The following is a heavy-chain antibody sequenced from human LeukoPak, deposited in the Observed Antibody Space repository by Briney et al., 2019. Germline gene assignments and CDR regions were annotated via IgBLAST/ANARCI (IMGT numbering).Heavy chain of an antibody. J-gene: IGHJ4*02. Sequence: SVKVSCKASGGTFSSYAISWVRQAPGQGLGWMGGIIPIFGTANYAQKFQGRVTITTDESTSTAYMELSSLRSEDPSVYYCAREYYYDSSVYTSYYFDYWGRGTLVTVSS. D-gene: IGHD3-22*01. CDR1: GGTFSSYA. CDR3: AREYYYDSSVYTSYYFDY. V-gene: IGHV1-69*05. CDR2: IIPIFGTA.